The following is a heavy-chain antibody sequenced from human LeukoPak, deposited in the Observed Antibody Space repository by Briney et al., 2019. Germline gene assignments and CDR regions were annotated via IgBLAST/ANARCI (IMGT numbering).Heavy chain of an antibody. J-gene: IGHJ4*02. CDR2: IYTSAST. CDR3: ARESTVARTARYLDT. D-gene: IGHD6-6*01. CDR1: GGSISRYY. Sequence: SETLSLTCTVSGGSISRYYWTWVRQPAGKGLEWIGRIYTSASTNYSPSLKSRVTMSVDTSKHEFSLKLNSVAASYTAVYYCARESTVARTARYLDTWGQGTLVTVSS. V-gene: IGHV4-4*07.